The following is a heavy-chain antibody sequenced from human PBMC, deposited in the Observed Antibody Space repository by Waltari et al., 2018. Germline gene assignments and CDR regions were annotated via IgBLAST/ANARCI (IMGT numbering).Heavy chain of an antibody. Sequence: EVQLVESGGGLVKPGGSVRLSCAASVFTFGPYPMNWVRPAPGKGLEWVSSISSVNGFIYYADSVKGRFTISRDNAKNSLYLQMNSLRAEDTAVYYCARGSTSWSDAFDIWGQGTMVTVSS. D-gene: IGHD2-2*01. CDR3: ARGSTSWSDAFDI. V-gene: IGHV3-21*01. J-gene: IGHJ3*02. CDR2: ISSVNGFI. CDR1: VFTFGPYP.